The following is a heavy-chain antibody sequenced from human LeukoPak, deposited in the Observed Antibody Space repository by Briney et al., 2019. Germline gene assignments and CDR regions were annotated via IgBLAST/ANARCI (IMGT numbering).Heavy chain of an antibody. V-gene: IGHV4-59*01. CDR2: IYYSGST. J-gene: IGHJ4*02. D-gene: IGHD3-22*01. Sequence: SETLSLTCTVSGGSISSYYWSWIRQPPGKGLEWIGYIYYSGSTNYKPSLKSRVTISVDTSKNQFSLKLSSVTAADTAVYYCARGAYYYDSSGYYVFDYWGQGTLVTVSS. CDR1: GGSISSYY. CDR3: ARGAYYYDSSGYYVFDY.